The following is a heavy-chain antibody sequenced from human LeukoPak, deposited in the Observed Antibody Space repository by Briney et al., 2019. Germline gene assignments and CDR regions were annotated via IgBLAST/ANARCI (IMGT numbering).Heavy chain of an antibody. CDR2: ISGSGGST. Sequence: GGSLRLSCAASGFTFRTYAMSWVRQAPGKGLEWVSGISGSGGSTYYADSVKGRFTNSRDNSKNTLYLQMNSLRAEDTAVYYCAKEGDFYDILTDYWGQGPLVTVSS. CDR1: GFTFRTYA. J-gene: IGHJ4*02. CDR3: AKEGDFYDILTDY. V-gene: IGHV3-23*01. D-gene: IGHD3-9*01.